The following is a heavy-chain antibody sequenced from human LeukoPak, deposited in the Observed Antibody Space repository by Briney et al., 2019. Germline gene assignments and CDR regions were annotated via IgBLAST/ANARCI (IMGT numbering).Heavy chain of an antibody. D-gene: IGHD2-15*01. CDR2: IYHSGST. Sequence: SETLSLTCTVSGYSISSGYYWGWIRQPPGKGLEWIGSIYHSGSTYYNPSLKSRVTISVDTSKNQFSLKLSSVTAADTAVYYCASGPVASAWGQGTLVTVSS. CDR3: ASGPVASA. CDR1: GYSISSGYY. J-gene: IGHJ5*02. V-gene: IGHV4-38-2*02.